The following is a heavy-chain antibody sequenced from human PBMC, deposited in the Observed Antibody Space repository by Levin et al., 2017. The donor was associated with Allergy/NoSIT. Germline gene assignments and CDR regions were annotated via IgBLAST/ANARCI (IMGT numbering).Heavy chain of an antibody. V-gene: IGHV3-33*01. CDR3: ARHRGSSPRSDWYADY. CDR1: GFTFSGHG. J-gene: IGHJ4*02. Sequence: GESLKISCATSGFTFSGHGMHWVRQAPGKGLEWVAIIWSDASNRYYADSVKGRFTISRDQNTLFLQMNSLRAEDTAVYYCARHRGSSPRSDWYADYWGQGTLVTVSS. CDR2: IWSDASNR. D-gene: IGHD2-21*02.